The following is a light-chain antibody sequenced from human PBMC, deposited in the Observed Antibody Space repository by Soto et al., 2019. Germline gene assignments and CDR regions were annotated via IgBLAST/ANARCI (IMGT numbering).Light chain of an antibody. CDR1: QGISSH. CDR2: ATS. CDR3: QQSYSFPLT. J-gene: IGKJ4*01. Sequence: DIQMTQSPSSLSASVGDRVTITCRASQGISSHSNWYQQKPGKAPNLLISATSSLQRGVPSRFSGGVSGTDFILTITSLQPEDFATYYCQQSYSFPLTFGGGTKVEIK. V-gene: IGKV1-39*01.